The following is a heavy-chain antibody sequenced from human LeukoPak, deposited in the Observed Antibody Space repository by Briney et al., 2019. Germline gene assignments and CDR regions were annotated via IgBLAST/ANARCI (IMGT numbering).Heavy chain of an antibody. V-gene: IGHV4-30-4*01. CDR1: GGSISSGDYY. CDR3: ARDRAYCGGDCYSYYYYGMDV. CDR2: IYSSGST. J-gene: IGHJ6*02. Sequence: SETLSLTCTVSGGSISSGDYYWSWIRQPPGKGLEWIGYIYSSGSTYYNPSLKSRVTISVDTSKNQFSLKLSSVTAADTAVYYCARDRAYCGGDCYSYYYYGMDVWGQGTTVTVSS. D-gene: IGHD2-21*02.